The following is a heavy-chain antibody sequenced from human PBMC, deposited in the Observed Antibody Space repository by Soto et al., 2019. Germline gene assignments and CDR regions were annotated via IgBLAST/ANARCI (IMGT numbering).Heavy chain of an antibody. CDR2: INPNSGGT. V-gene: IGHV1-2*04. CDR1: GYSFTGYY. Sequence: QVQLVQSGAEVKKPGASVKVSCKASGYSFTGYYMHWVRQAPGQGLERMGWINPNSGGTNYAQKCQGWVTMNRDTSISAAYMELSRLRSDDTAVYYCARDSHYYYYDMDVWGQGTTVTVSS. CDR3: ARDSHYYYYDMDV. J-gene: IGHJ6*02.